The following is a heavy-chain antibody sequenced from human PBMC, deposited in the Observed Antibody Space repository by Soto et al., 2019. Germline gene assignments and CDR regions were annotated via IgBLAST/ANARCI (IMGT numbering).Heavy chain of an antibody. CDR2: IIPIFGTA. D-gene: IGHD2-15*01. J-gene: IGHJ3*02. CDR1: GGTLSSYA. V-gene: IGHV1-69*13. CDR3: ASEHGGNIENRNHDAFDI. Sequence: GASVKVSCKASGGTLSSYAISWVRQAPGQGLEWMGGIIPIFGTANYAQKFQGRVTITADESTSTAYMELSSLRSEDTAVYYCASEHGGNIENRNHDAFDIWGQGTMVTVSS.